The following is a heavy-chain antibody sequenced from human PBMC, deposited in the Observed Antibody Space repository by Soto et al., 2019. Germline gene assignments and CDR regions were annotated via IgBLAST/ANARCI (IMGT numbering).Heavy chain of an antibody. J-gene: IGHJ4*02. V-gene: IGHV4-59*08. Sequence: SETLSLTCSVSGSSISRYYWSWIRQPPGKGLEWIGYISYSGSANYNPSLKSRATISADTSKNQFSLKLISVTAADTAVYYCARHSSGDPFDYWGQGTPVTVSS. CDR3: ARHSSGDPFDY. CDR2: ISYSGSA. CDR1: GSSISRYY. D-gene: IGHD4-17*01.